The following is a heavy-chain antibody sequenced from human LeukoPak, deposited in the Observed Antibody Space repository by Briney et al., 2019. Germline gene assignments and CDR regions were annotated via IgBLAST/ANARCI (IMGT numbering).Heavy chain of an antibody. CDR2: IIPIFGTA. Sequence: GASVKVSCKASGGTFSSYAISWVRQAPGQGLEWMGGIIPIFGTANYAQKFQGRVTITADESTSTAYMELSSLRSEDTAVYYCARWVIVVVPAAISYYGMDVWGQGTTVTVSS. D-gene: IGHD2-2*02. J-gene: IGHJ6*02. CDR1: GGTFSSYA. CDR3: ARWVIVVVPAAISYYGMDV. V-gene: IGHV1-69*13.